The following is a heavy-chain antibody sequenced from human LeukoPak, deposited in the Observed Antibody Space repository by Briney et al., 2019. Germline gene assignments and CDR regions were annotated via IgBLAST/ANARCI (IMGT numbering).Heavy chain of an antibody. CDR3: ARGNDGSGSPSYYFYYMDV. V-gene: IGHV1-69*13. CDR1: GGTFSSYA. CDR2: IIPIFGTA. D-gene: IGHD3-10*01. Sequence: ASVKVSCKASGGTFSSYAISWVRQAPGQGLEWMGGIIPIFGTANYAQKFQGRVTITADESTSTAYMELSSLRSEDTAVYYCARGNDGSGSPSYYFYYMDVWGKGTTVTISS. J-gene: IGHJ6*03.